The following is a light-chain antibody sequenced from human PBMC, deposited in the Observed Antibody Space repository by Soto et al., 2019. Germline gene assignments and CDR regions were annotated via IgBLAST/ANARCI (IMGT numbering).Light chain of an antibody. V-gene: IGLV1-44*01. CDR2: NNN. J-gene: IGLJ3*02. CDR3: AAWDDSLNGPGV. Sequence: QSVLTQPPSASGTPGQRVTISCSGSSSNTGSNTVNWYQQLPGTAPKLLIYNNNQRPSGVPDRFSGSKSGTSASLAISGLQSEDEADYYCAAWDDSLNGPGVFGGGTKLTVL. CDR1: SSNTGSNT.